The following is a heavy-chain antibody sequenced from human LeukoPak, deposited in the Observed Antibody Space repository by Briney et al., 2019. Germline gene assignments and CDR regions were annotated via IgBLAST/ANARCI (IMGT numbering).Heavy chain of an antibody. J-gene: IGHJ4*02. CDR1: GFTFSSYG. D-gene: IGHD1-1*01. V-gene: IGHV3-30*18. CDR3: AKRETSTPGD. Sequence: GGSLRLSCVASGFTFSSYGMHWVRQAPGKGLEWVAAMTYGGSNKNYADSVKGRFTISRDNSKNTLFLQMNSLRPEDTAVYYCAKRETSTPGDWGQGTLVTVSS. CDR2: MTYGGSNK.